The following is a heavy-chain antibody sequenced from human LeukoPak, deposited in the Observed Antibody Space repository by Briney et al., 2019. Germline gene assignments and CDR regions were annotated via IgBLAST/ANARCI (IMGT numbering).Heavy chain of an antibody. CDR1: GGSIRFFY. V-gene: IGHV4-59*01. CDR2: IYSSGST. Sequence: SETLSLTCSVSGGSIRFFYWSWIRQPPGKGLEWIGYIYSSGSTNYSPSLKSRVTMSLDTSKNHFSLNLSSVTAADTAMYYCARDSGYSSSWYALDIWSQGTMVTVS. CDR3: ARDSGYSSSWYALDI. D-gene: IGHD6-13*01. J-gene: IGHJ3*02.